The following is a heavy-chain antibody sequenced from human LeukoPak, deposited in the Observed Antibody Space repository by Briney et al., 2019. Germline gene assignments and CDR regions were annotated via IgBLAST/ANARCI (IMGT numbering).Heavy chain of an antibody. CDR3: ARGGSSGEWFSHLDY. D-gene: IGHD3-3*01. J-gene: IGHJ4*02. V-gene: IGHV1-2*02. Sequence: ASVTVSCKASGYTFTGYYMHWVRQAPGQGLEWMGWINPNSGGTNYAQKFQGRVTMTRDTSISTAYMELSRLRSDDTAVYYCARGGSSGEWFSHLDYWGQGTLVTVSS. CDR1: GYTFTGYY. CDR2: INPNSGGT.